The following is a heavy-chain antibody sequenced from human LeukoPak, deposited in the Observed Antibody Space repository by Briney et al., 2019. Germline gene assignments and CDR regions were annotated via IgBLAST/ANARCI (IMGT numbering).Heavy chain of an antibody. V-gene: IGHV3-11*04. CDR2: ISSSGSTI. Sequence: GGSLRLSCAASGFTFSDYYMSWIRQAPGKGLEWVSYISSSGSTIYYADSVKGRFTISRDNAKNSLYLQMNSLRAEDTAVYYCAREAVYYYYYMDVWGKGTTVTVSS. J-gene: IGHJ6*03. CDR1: GFTFSDYY. CDR3: AREAVYYYYYMDV.